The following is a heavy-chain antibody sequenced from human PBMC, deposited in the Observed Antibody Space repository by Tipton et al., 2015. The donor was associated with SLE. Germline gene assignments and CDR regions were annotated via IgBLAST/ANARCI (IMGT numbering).Heavy chain of an antibody. D-gene: IGHD7-27*01. V-gene: IGHV4-34*01. CDR3: ARDPNGGYGSFDY. CDR2: INHSGST. CDR1: GGSFSGYY. Sequence: TLSLTCAVYGGSFSGYYWGWIRQPPGKGLEWIGEINHSGSTNYNPSLKSRVTISVDTSKNQFSLNLRSVTAADTAVYYCARDPNGGYGSFDYWGLGALVTVSS. J-gene: IGHJ4*02.